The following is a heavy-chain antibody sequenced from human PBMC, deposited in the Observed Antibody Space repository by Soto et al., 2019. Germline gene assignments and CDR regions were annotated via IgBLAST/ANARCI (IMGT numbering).Heavy chain of an antibody. CDR1: GFSLSTSGMR. Sequence: SGPTLVNPTQTLTLTCTFSGFSLSTSGMRVSWIRQPPVKALQWLARIDWDDDKFYTTSLWTRLTISKDTSKNQVVLTMTNMDSVDTATYYCAKTGTDGSWFDPWGQGTLVTVSS. CDR2: IDWDDDK. CDR3: AKTGTDGSWFDP. J-gene: IGHJ5*02. V-gene: IGHV2-70*04. D-gene: IGHD1-1*01.